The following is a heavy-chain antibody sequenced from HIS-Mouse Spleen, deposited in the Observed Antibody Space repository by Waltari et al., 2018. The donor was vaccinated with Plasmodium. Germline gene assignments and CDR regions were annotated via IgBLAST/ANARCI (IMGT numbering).Heavy chain of an antibody. CDR1: VWSFSGYY. V-gene: IGHV4-34*01. Sequence: QVQLQQWGAGLFKPSETLSLTCAVYVWSFSGYYWSWIRQPPGKGLEWIGEINHSGSTNYNPSLKSRVTISVDTSKNQFSLKLSSVTAADTAVYYCARGPGYSSGWYYFDYWGQGTLVTVSS. CDR3: ARGPGYSSGWYYFDY. J-gene: IGHJ4*02. CDR2: INHSGST. D-gene: IGHD6-19*01.